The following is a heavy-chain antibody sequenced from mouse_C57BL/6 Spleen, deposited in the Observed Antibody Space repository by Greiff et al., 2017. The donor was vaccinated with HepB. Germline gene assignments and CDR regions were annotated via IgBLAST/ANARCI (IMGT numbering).Heavy chain of an antibody. CDR1: GFNIKDYY. CDR2: IDPEDGET. CDR3: ARGGSLAY. V-gene: IGHV14-2*01. J-gene: IGHJ3*01. Sequence: VQLQQSGAELVKPGASVKLSCTASGFNIKDYYMHWVKQRTEQGLEGIGRIDPEDGETKYAPKFQGKATITEDTSSNTAYLQLSSLTSEDTAVYYCARGGSLAYWGQGTLVTVSA.